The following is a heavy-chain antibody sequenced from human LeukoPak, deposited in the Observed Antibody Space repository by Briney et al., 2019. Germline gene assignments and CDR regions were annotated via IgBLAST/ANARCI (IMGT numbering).Heavy chain of an antibody. CDR3: AKSRLAGGWFDP. J-gene: IGHJ5*02. D-gene: IGHD3-10*01. CDR1: GFTFSSYA. Sequence: GGSLRLSCAASGFTFSSYAMSWVRQAPGKGLEWVSDISGSGGNTYYGDSVRGRFTISRDNSKNTLYLQVNNLKAEDTAVYFCAKSRLAGGWFDPWGQGTLVTVSS. CDR2: ISGSGGNT. V-gene: IGHV3-23*01.